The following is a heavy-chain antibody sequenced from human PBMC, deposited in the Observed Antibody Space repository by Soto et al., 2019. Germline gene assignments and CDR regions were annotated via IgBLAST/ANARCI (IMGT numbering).Heavy chain of an antibody. V-gene: IGHV5-51*01. CDR2: IYPGDSDT. D-gene: IGHD2-21*02. CDR3: ARLHHPTNCGGDCRDY. CDR1: GYSFTSYW. J-gene: IGHJ4*02. Sequence: EVQLVQSGAEVKKPGESLKISCKGSGYSFTSYWIGWVRQMPGKGLEWMGIIYPGDSDTRYSPSFQGQVTISADKSISTAYLQWSSLKASDTAMYYCARLHHPTNCGGDCRDYWGQGTLVTVSS.